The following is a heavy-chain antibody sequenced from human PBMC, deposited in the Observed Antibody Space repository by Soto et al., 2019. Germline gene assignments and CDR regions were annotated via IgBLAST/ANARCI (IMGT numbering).Heavy chain of an antibody. J-gene: IGHJ4*02. Sequence: SETLSLTCTVSGGSVSSYYWWWVRQPPEKRPEWIAYIYNGGNTNYNPSLKSRVTISVDTSKNQFSLKLSSVTAADTAVYYCSRSPRGRGYNIRFDYWGQGTLVTVPQ. CDR3: SRSPRGRGYNIRFDY. CDR2: IYNGGNT. V-gene: IGHV4-59*02. CDR1: GGSVSSYY. D-gene: IGHD5-12*01.